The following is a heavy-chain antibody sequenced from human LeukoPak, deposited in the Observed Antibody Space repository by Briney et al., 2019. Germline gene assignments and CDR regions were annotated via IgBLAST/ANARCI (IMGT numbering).Heavy chain of an antibody. Sequence: GGSLRLSCAASGFTFRSYWMSWVRQAPGKGLEWVANIKQDGSGKYYADSVKGRFTISRDNAKNSLYLQMNSLRAEDTAFYYCAKGSAQDYFDSWGEGTLVTVSS. CDR2: IKQDGSGK. J-gene: IGHJ4*02. D-gene: IGHD3-10*01. CDR1: GFTFRSYW. V-gene: IGHV3-7*03. CDR3: AKGSAQDYFDS.